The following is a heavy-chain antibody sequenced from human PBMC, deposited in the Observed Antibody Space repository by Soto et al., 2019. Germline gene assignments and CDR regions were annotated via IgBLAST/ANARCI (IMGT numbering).Heavy chain of an antibody. CDR1: GGSLSGDY. CDR2: INHSGNT. Sequence: QVQLQQWGAGLLKHSETLSLTCAVYGGSLSGDYWSWIRQPPGKGLEWIGEINHSGNTNYNPSLKSRVTISVDTSKSQFSLNLTSVTAADTAVYYCARATTGIDYWGQGNLVTVSS. D-gene: IGHD4-17*01. CDR3: ARATTGIDY. J-gene: IGHJ4*02. V-gene: IGHV4-34*02.